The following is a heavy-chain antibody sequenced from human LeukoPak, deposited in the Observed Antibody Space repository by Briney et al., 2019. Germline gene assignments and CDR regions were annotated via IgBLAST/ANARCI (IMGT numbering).Heavy chain of an antibody. CDR1: GFIFSSYS. CDR2: IQYDGSNG. Sequence: PGGSLRPSCAASGFIFSSYSMNWVRQAPGKGLEWVTFIQYDGSNGYYTDSVKGRFTISRDNSKNTLYLQMNSLRAEDTAVYYCAKGLRYYFDYWGQGTLVTVSS. V-gene: IGHV3-30*02. CDR3: AKGLRYYFDY. J-gene: IGHJ4*02. D-gene: IGHD3-16*02.